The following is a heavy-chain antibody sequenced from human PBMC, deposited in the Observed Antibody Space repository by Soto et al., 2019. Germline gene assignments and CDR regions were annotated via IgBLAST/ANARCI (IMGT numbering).Heavy chain of an antibody. CDR1: GYSFTNYW. J-gene: IGHJ5*02. D-gene: IGHD6-13*01. Sequence: GESLKISCKGSGYSFTNYWISWVRRMPGKGLEWMGNIDPVDSYTNYGPSFQGHVTFSVDTSISTAYLQWSSLKASDTAMYYCARIESIARNWFDPWGQGTLVTAPQ. CDR2: IDPVDSYT. V-gene: IGHV5-10-1*01. CDR3: ARIESIARNWFDP.